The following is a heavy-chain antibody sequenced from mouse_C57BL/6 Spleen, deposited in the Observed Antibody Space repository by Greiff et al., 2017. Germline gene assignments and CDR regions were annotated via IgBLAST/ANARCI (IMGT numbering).Heavy chain of an antibody. CDR3: ARSIYYDYDEGFAD. Sequence: QSCKASGYTFTSYWMDWVKQRPGQGLEWIGNIYPSDSETHYNQKFKDKATLTVDKSSSTAYMQLSSLTSEDSAVYYCARSIYYDYDEGFADWGQGTLVTVSA. CDR1: GYTFTSYW. CDR2: IYPSDSET. V-gene: IGHV1-61*01. D-gene: IGHD2-4*01. J-gene: IGHJ3*01.